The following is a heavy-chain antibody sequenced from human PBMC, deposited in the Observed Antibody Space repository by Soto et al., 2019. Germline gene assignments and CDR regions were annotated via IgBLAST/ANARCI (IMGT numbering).Heavy chain of an antibody. CDR2: ISAYNGNT. D-gene: IGHD3-22*01. CDR3: ARDRDYYVSSGYYRPSNWFDT. Sequence: QVQLVQSGAEVKKPGASVKVSCKASGYTFTSYGISWVRQAPGQGLEWMGWISAYNGNTNYAQKLQGRVTMTTDTCTSAASMELRSLRSDDTAVYYCARDRDYYVSSGYYRPSNWFDTGGQGTLVTVSS. J-gene: IGHJ5*02. V-gene: IGHV1-18*01. CDR1: GYTFTSYG.